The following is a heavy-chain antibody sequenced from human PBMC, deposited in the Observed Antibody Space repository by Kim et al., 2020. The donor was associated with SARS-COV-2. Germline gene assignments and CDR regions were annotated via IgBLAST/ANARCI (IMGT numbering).Heavy chain of an antibody. J-gene: IGHJ4*02. CDR1: GFTFSSYA. V-gene: IGHV3-23*01. CDR3: AKTPSPYYYDSSGYYY. CDR2: ISGSGGST. D-gene: IGHD3-22*01. Sequence: GGSLRLSCAASGFTFSSYAMSWVRQAPGKGLEWVSAISGSGGSTYYADSVKGRFTISRDNSKNTLYLQMNSLRAEDTAVYYCAKTPSPYYYDSSGYYYWGQGTLVTVSS.